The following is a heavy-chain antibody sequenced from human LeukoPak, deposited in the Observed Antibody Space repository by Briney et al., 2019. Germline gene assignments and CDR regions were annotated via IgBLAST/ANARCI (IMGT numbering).Heavy chain of an antibody. CDR1: GGSIRSYQ. CDR2: IYYSGST. V-gene: IGHV4-59*01. D-gene: IGHD5-18*01. J-gene: IGHJ4*02. CDR3: ARGGYSYGHLGNYFDY. Sequence: PSETLSLTCTVSGGSIRSYQWSWIRQPPGKGLEWIGYIYYSGSTNYNPSLKSRVTISVDTSKNQFSLKLSSVTAADTAVYYCARGGYSYGHLGNYFDYWGQGTLVTVSS.